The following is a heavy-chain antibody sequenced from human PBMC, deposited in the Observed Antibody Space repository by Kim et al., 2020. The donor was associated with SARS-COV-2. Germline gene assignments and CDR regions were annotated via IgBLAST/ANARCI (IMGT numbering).Heavy chain of an antibody. D-gene: IGHD6-13*01. CDR2: IYTSGST. CDR1: GGSISSGSYY. V-gene: IGHV4-61*02. CDR3: ARGGNYYYYGMDV. Sequence: SETLSLTCTVSGGSISSGSYYWSWIRQPAGKGLEWIRRIYTSGSTNYNPSLKSRVTISVDTSKNQFSLKLSSVTAADTAVYYCARGGNYYYYGMDVWGQGTTVTVSS. J-gene: IGHJ6*02.